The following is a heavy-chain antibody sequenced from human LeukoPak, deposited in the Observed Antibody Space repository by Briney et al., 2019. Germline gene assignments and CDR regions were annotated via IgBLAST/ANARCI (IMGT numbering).Heavy chain of an antibody. CDR2: MNANSGNK. Sequence: ASVKVSYSASGYTFSTYEINWVRQATGQGVEWMGWMNANSGNKGYAQKFQGRVTMTRNTSISTVYMELSSLRSEDTAVYYCARGKAIFDNYYYYMDVWGKGTTVTVSS. D-gene: IGHD3-3*01. J-gene: IGHJ6*03. CDR1: GYTFSTYE. CDR3: ARGKAIFDNYYYYMDV. V-gene: IGHV1-8*01.